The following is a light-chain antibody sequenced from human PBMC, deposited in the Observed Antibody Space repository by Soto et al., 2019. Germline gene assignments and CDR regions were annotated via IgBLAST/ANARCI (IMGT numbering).Light chain of an antibody. CDR2: GAS. CDR3: QQYGSSQTT. Sequence: SPGTLSLSPGERATLSCRASQSVSSSYLAWYQQKPGQAPRLLIYGASSRATGIPDRFSGSGSGTDFTLTISRLEPEDFAVYYCQQYGSSQTTFGQGTRLEIK. CDR1: QSVSSSY. J-gene: IGKJ5*01. V-gene: IGKV3-20*01.